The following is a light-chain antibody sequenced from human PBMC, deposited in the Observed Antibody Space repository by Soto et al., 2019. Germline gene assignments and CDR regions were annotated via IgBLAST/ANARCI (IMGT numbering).Light chain of an antibody. V-gene: IGKV1-39*01. CDR3: QKTYSTLSTT. CDR1: ESIARH. CDR2: AAS. Sequence: DIQMTQSPSSLSASVGDRVTITCRASESIARHLNWYQQKPGKAPKLLIYAASSLQNGVPSRFRGGGSGSHFTLTINNLQPENFTTSYCQKTYSTLSTTFAQGTR. J-gene: IGKJ5*01.